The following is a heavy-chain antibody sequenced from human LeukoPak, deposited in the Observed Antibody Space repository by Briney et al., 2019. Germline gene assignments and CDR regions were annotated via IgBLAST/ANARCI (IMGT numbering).Heavy chain of an antibody. CDR1: GGSISSRSYY. J-gene: IGHJ5*02. D-gene: IGHD3-9*01. Sequence: PSETLSLTCTVSGGSISSRSYYWGWIRQPPGKGLEWIGSIYYSGSTYYNPSLKSRVTISVDTSKNQFSLKLSSVTAADTAVYYCARDCLQRPILTASWFDPWGQGTLVTVSS. V-gene: IGHV4-39*07. CDR2: IYYSGST. CDR3: ARDCLQRPILTASWFDP.